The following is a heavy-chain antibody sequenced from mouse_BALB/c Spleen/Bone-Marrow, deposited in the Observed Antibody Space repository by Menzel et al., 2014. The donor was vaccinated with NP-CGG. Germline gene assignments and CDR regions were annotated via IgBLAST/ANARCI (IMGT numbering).Heavy chain of an antibody. D-gene: IGHD1-1*01. Sequence: QVQLQQSRAELMKPGASVKISCKATGYTFSSYWIEWVRQRPGHGLEWIGEILPGSGSTNYNEKFKGKATFTADTSSNTAHMQLSSLTSEDSAVYYCARGGYYGSSYEDYAMDYWGQGTSVTVSS. CDR1: GYTFSSYW. CDR2: ILPGSGST. CDR3: ARGGYYGSSYEDYAMDY. J-gene: IGHJ4*01. V-gene: IGHV1-9*01.